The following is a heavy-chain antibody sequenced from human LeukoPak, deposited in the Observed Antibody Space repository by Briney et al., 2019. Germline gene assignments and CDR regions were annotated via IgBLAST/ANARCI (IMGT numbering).Heavy chain of an antibody. CDR2: ISGSGGST. D-gene: IGHD2-2*01. CDR1: GFTFSSYG. CDR3: AKDALGYCSSTSCYATGYNYYYYYMDV. V-gene: IGHV3-23*01. J-gene: IGHJ6*03. Sequence: GGSLRLSCAASGFTFSSYGMSWVRQAPGKGLEWVSAISGSGGSTYYADSVKGRFTISRDNSKNTLYLQMNSLRAEDTAVYYCAKDALGYCSSTSCYATGYNYYYYYMDVWGKGTTVTISS.